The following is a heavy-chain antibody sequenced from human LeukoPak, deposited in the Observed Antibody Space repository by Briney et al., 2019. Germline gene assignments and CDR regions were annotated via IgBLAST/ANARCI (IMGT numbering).Heavy chain of an antibody. V-gene: IGHV3-33*01. D-gene: IGHD3-3*01. Sequence: PGGSLRLSCAASGFTFSSYGMHWVRQAPGKGLEWVAVIWYDGSNKYYADSVKGRFTISRDNSKNSLYLQMNSLRAEDTAVYYCARDGFLEWRDAFDIWGRGTMVTVSS. CDR2: IWYDGSNK. J-gene: IGHJ3*02. CDR1: GFTFSSYG. CDR3: ARDGFLEWRDAFDI.